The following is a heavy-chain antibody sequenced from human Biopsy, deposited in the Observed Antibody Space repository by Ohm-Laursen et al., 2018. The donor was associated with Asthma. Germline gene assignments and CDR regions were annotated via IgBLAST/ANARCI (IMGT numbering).Heavy chain of an antibody. J-gene: IGHJ4*02. D-gene: IGHD3-22*01. CDR1: GVSISSDY. V-gene: IGHV4-59*12. Sequence: SETLSLTCTVSGVSISSDYWSWIRQPPGKGLEWIGHIYYSGSINYQPSLKSRVTISVDTSKNQFSLNLNSVTAADTAVYFCARVAYYNARRGYYYLFDYWGQGTLVAVSS. CDR2: IYYSGSI. CDR3: ARVAYYNARRGYYYLFDY.